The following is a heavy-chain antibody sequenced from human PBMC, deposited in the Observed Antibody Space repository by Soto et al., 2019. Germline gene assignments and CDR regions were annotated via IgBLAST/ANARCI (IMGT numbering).Heavy chain of an antibody. D-gene: IGHD6-19*01. CDR1: GFTFSSYS. CDR2: ISSSSSTI. Sequence: LRLSCAASGFTFSSYSMNWVRQAPVKGLEWVSYISSSSSTIYYADSVKGRFTISRDNAKNSLYLQMNSLRDEDTAVYYCARTPRDSSGWYFGMDVWGQGTTVTVSS. CDR3: ARTPRDSSGWYFGMDV. J-gene: IGHJ6*02. V-gene: IGHV3-48*02.